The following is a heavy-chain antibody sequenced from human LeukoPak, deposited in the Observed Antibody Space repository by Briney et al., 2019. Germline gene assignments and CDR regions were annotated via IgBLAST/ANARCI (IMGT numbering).Heavy chain of an antibody. CDR1: GFTFSTYA. Sequence: GGSLRLSCAVSGFTFSTYAMSWVRQAPGKGLEWVSAISVTGDSTYSADSVRGRFTISRDNSKNTLYLQMNSLRAEDTAVYYCAKIQYRYNILTGYYEIYYFDYWGQGTLVTVSS. CDR3: AKIQYRYNILTGYYEIYYFDY. D-gene: IGHD3-9*01. J-gene: IGHJ4*02. V-gene: IGHV3-23*01. CDR2: ISVTGDST.